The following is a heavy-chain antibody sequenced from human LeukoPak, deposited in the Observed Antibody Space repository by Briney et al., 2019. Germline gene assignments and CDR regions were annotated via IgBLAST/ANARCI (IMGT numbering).Heavy chain of an antibody. CDR3: ARGGHYPSSSSSREYYLDY. CDR2: RSIYNGNT. Sequence: ASVKVSCKASGYAFTNYGISWVRQAPGQGLEWMGWRSIYNGNTDYKLQGRVTMTTDTSTNTAYMEVRSLRSDDTAVYYCARGGHYPSSSSSREYYLDYWGEGTLVTVSS. J-gene: IGHJ4*02. CDR1: GYAFTNYG. D-gene: IGHD6-6*01. V-gene: IGHV1-18*01.